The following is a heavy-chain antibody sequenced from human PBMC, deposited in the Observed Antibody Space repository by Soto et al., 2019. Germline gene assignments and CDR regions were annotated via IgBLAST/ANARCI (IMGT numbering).Heavy chain of an antibody. D-gene: IGHD1-26*01. CDR2: INHSGST. CDR3: ARYSGSYSFDY. J-gene: IGHJ4*02. V-gene: IGHV4-34*01. CDR1: GGSFSGYY. Sequence: PSETLSLTCAVYGGSFSGYYWSWIRQPPGKGLEWIGEINHSGSTNYNPSLKSRVTISVDTSKNQFSPKLSSVTAADTAVYYCARYSGSYSFDYWGQGTQVTVSS.